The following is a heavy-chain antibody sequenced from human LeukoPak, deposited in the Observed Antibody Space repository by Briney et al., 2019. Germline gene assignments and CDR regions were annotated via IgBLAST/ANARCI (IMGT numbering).Heavy chain of an antibody. V-gene: IGHV3-7*01. D-gene: IGHD3-22*01. J-gene: IGHJ4*02. CDR3: AKTLSPYDSSAVY. Sequence: GGSLRLSCPASGFTFSNNWMSWVRQAPGKGLEWVANINEDGSAKYYLDSVKGRFTISRDNAKNSLYLQMNSLRAEDTAVYYCAKTLSPYDSSAVYWGQGTLVTVSS. CDR2: INEDGSAK. CDR1: GFTFSNNW.